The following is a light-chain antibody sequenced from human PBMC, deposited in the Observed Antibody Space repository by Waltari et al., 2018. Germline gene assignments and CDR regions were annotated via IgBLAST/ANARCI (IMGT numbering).Light chain of an antibody. CDR1: QNIRTH. CDR3: QQSFSSPWT. J-gene: IGKJ1*01. CDR2: GAS. V-gene: IGKV1-39*01. Sequence: DIQMTQSPSSLSASVGDTVTVTCRASQNIRTHLNWYQQKTAKAPKLLIYGASTLQRGVPSRFRGSASGTEFPLTVTNLQPDDFATYFCQQSFSSPWTFGQGTTVNI.